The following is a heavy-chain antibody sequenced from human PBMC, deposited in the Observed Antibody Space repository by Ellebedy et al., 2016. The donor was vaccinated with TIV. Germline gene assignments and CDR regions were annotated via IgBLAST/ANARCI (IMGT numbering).Heavy chain of an antibody. Sequence: GESLKISCAASGFTFSSCRMHWVRQVPGKGLVWVSHINNDGSSTDYADSVKGRFTISRDTAKNTLYLQMNSLRAEDTAVYYCATFGSLGHWGQGTLVTVSS. CDR1: GFTFSSCR. J-gene: IGHJ4*02. CDR3: ATFGSLGH. CDR2: INNDGSST. V-gene: IGHV3-74*01. D-gene: IGHD1-26*01.